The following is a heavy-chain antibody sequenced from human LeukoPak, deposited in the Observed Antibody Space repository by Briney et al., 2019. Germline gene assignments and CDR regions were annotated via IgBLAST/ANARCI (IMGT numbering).Heavy chain of an antibody. D-gene: IGHD3-3*01. V-gene: IGHV4-38-2*02. CDR1: GGSISSYY. CDR2: IYHSGST. Sequence: SETLSLTCTVSGGSISSYYWGWIRQPPGKGLEWIGSIYHSGSTYYNPSLKSRVTISVDTSKNQFSLKLSSVTAADTAVYYCASLGYYDFWSGYTFFDYWGQGTLVTVSS. CDR3: ASLGYYDFWSGYTFFDY. J-gene: IGHJ4*02.